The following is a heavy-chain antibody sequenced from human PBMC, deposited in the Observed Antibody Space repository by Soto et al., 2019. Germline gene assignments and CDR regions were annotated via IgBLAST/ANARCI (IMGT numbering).Heavy chain of an antibody. CDR1: GGSISSYY. Sequence: QVQLQESGPGLVNPSETLSLTCTVSGGSISSYYWSGIRQPPGKGLEWIAYIDYSGSTNYNPSLTSRVTISVDTSKNQFSLKLSSVTAADTAVYYCARGRYSSDWYVDYWGQGTLVTVSS. V-gene: IGHV4-59*01. D-gene: IGHD6-19*01. J-gene: IGHJ4*02. CDR3: ARGRYSSDWYVDY. CDR2: IDYSGST.